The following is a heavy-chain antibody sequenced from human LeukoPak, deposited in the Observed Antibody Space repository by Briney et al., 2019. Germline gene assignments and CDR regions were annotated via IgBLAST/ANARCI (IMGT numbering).Heavy chain of an antibody. J-gene: IGHJ5*02. CDR1: GGSISSGLYY. Sequence: SQTLSLTCTVSGGSISSGLYYWSWIRQPAGKGLEWIGRIYTSGSTNYNPSLKSRVTISLDTSKNQFSLKLSSVTAADTAVYYCARNCNNWNDVWSSTDYNWFDPWGQGTLVTVSS. D-gene: IGHD1-20*01. CDR3: ARNCNNWNDVWSSTDYNWFDP. CDR2: IYTSGST. V-gene: IGHV4-61*02.